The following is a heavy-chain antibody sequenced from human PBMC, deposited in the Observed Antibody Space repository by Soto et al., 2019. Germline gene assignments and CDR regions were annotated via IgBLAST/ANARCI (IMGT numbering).Heavy chain of an antibody. Sequence: ASVKVSCKASGYTFTSYGISWVRQAPGQGLEWMGWISAYNGNTNYAQKLQGRVTMTTDKSTSTAYMELRSLRSDDTAVYYCARVWFGELLTSEEIDYWGQGTLVTVSS. J-gene: IGHJ4*02. CDR1: GYTFTSYG. V-gene: IGHV1-18*01. CDR2: ISAYNGNT. CDR3: ARVWFGELLTSEEIDY. D-gene: IGHD3-10*01.